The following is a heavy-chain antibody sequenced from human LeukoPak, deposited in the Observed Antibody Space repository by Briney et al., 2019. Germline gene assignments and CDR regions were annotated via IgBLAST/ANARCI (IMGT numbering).Heavy chain of an antibody. CDR1: GFTFTNFE. J-gene: IGHJ4*02. D-gene: IGHD2-15*01. Sequence: GVSLRLSCAASGFTFTNFEMNWVRQAPGKGLEWVSYISYSGSTTSYADSVKGRFTISRDNAKNSLYLQMNSLSADDTAVYYCVREPYCSGGSCYTSGFDCWGQGTLVTVTS. CDR2: ISYSGSTT. V-gene: IGHV3-48*03. CDR3: VREPYCSGGSCYTSGFDC.